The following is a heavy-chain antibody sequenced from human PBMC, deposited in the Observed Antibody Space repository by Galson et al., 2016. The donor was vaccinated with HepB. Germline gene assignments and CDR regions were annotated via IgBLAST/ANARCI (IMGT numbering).Heavy chain of an antibody. CDR3: ARASVIPGARMVFDS. D-gene: IGHD2-2*01. J-gene: IGHJ4*02. V-gene: IGHV4/OR15-8*02. CDR2: IYHTANT. CDR1: GASINSSNW. Sequence: SETLSLTCDVSGASINSSNWWTWVRQAPGKGLEWIGEIYHTANTNNNPPLLRRFTMPINTSSKHFSRNLNSVTAADTAVYYCARASVIPGARMVFDSWGQGILVTVSS.